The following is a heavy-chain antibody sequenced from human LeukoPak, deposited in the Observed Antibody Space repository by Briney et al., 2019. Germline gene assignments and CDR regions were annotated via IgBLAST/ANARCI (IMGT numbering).Heavy chain of an antibody. J-gene: IGHJ4*02. CDR2: IKQDGSEK. CDR1: GFTFSSYG. Sequence: PGGSLRLSCAASGFTFSSYGMSWVRQAPGKGLEWVATIKQDGSEKYYVDSVKGRFTISRDNAKNSLYLQMNSLRVEDTAVYYCARDKGGSSEDWGQGTLVTVSS. V-gene: IGHV3-7*01. CDR3: ARDKGGSSED. D-gene: IGHD6-6*01.